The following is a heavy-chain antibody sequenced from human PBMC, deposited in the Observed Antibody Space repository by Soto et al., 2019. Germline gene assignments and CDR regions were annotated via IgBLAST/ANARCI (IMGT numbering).Heavy chain of an antibody. V-gene: IGHV3-23*01. CDR1: GFTFSSYG. CDR3: AKDYRPVAARPRNYFDY. CDR2: ISGSGGST. Sequence: GGSLRLSCAASGFTFSSYGMHWVRQAPGKGLEWVSAISGSGGSTYYADSVKGRFTISRDNSKNTLYLQMNSLRAEDTAVYYCAKDYRPVAARPRNYFDYWGQGTLVTVSS. J-gene: IGHJ4*02. D-gene: IGHD6-6*01.